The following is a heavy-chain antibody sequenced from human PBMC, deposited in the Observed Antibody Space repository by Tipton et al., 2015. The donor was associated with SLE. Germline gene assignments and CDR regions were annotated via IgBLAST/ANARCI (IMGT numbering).Heavy chain of an antibody. CDR3: ARDCVVPAAFNWFDP. Sequence: SLRLSCAASGFTFSSYGMHWVRQAPGKGLEWVAVISYDGSNKYYADSVKGRFTISRDNSKNSLYLQMNSLRAEDTAVYYCARDCVVPAAFNWFDPWGQGTLVTVSS. D-gene: IGHD2-2*01. V-gene: IGHV3-30*03. CDR2: ISYDGSNK. J-gene: IGHJ5*02. CDR1: GFTFSSYG.